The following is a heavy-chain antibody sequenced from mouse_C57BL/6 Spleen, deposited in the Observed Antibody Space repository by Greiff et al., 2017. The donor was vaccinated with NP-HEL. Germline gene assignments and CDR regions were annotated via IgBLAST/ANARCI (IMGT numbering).Heavy chain of an antibody. CDR2: INPSSGYT. D-gene: IGHD2-2*01. CDR3: AREVTTRGQYAMDY. Sequence: QVQLQQSGAELAKPGASVKLSCKASGYTFTSYWMHWVKQRPGQGLEWIGYINPSSGYTKYNQKFKDKATSTADKSSSTAYMQLSSLTYEDSAVYYCAREVTTRGQYAMDYWGQGTSVTVSS. CDR1: GYTFTSYW. J-gene: IGHJ4*01. V-gene: IGHV1-7*01.